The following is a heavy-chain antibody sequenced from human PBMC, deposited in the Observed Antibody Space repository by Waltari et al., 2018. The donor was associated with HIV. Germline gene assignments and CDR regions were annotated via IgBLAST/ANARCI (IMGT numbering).Heavy chain of an antibody. D-gene: IGHD1-1*01. CDR3: ARVDRAGTTSGWDVFDI. Sequence: EVQLVESGGGLVRPGGSLRLSCAASGFTVSSHHMGWVRQTPGKGLEYVTVMYSGGTTHYAYSVNGRFTISRDSSKSALYLQMNTLRAEDTALYYCARVDRAGTTSGWDVFDIWGQGTMVTVSS. CDR2: MYSGGTT. J-gene: IGHJ3*02. CDR1: GFTVSSHH. V-gene: IGHV3-66*01.